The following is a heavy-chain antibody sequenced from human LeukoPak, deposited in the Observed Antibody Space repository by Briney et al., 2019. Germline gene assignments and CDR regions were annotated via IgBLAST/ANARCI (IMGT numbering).Heavy chain of an antibody. CDR3: ATYRQVLLPFES. CDR1: GFTVSSNY. Sequence: QPGGSLRLSCAASGFTVSSNYMSWVRQAPGKGLEWVSVIYSGGSTYYADSVRGRFTISRDNSKSILSLQMNSLRAEDTAIYYCATYRQVLLPFESWGQGTLVTVSS. J-gene: IGHJ4*02. V-gene: IGHV3-53*01. D-gene: IGHD5-18*01. CDR2: IYSGGST.